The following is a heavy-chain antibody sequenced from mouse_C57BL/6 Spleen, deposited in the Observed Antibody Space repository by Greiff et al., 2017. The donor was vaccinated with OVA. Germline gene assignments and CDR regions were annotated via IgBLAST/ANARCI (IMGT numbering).Heavy chain of an antibody. CDR2: INYDGSST. CDR1: GFTFSDYY. V-gene: IGHV5-16*01. J-gene: IGHJ3*01. Sequence: EVMLVESEGGLVQPGSSMKLSCTASGFTFSDYYMAWVRQVPEKGLEWVANINYDGSSTYYLDSLKSRFIISRDNAKNILYLQMSSLKSEDTATYYCARGDYSKGFAYWGQGTLVTVSA. D-gene: IGHD2-5*01. CDR3: ARGDYSKGFAY.